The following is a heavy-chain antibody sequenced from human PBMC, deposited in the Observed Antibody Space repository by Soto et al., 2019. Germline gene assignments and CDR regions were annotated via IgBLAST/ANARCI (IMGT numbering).Heavy chain of an antibody. D-gene: IGHD6-6*01. CDR1: GCTFSSYA. J-gene: IGHJ5*02. CDR3: ARVPAEYSSTENWFDP. CDR2: ILPIFGTA. Sequence: QVQLVQSGAEVKKPGSSVKVSCKASGCTFSSYAISWVRQAPGQGLEWMGGILPIFGTANYAQKLQGRVTLTEDKSTRTAYMELSSLRSEDTAVYYCARVPAEYSSTENWFDPWGQGTLVTVSS. V-gene: IGHV1-69*06.